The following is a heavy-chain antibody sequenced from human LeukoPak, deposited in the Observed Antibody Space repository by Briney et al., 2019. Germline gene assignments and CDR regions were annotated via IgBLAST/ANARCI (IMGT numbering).Heavy chain of an antibody. V-gene: IGHV4-34*01. J-gene: IGHJ4*01. CDR2: INHSGST. D-gene: IGHD5-24*01. CDR1: GGPFSDYY. CDR3: ARGEGARDGYNYAGPFYFDY. Sequence: SSETLSLTCVVYGGPFSDYYWSWIRQPPGKGLEWIGKINHSGSTNYSPSLKSRVTISIDTSKNQFSLKLNSMTAADTAVYYCARGEGARDGYNYAGPFYFDYWGHGTLVTVSS.